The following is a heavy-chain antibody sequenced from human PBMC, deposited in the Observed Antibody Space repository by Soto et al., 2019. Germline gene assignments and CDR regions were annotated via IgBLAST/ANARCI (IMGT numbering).Heavy chain of an antibody. CDR2: TSYDGSDK. D-gene: IGHD3-16*01. V-gene: IGHV3-30*19. Sequence: QVQLVESGGGVVQPGTSLRVSCVGSGFTFRSYVIHWVRQAPGKGLEWVALTSYDGSDKYYDDSVTGRFTISRDNSRNTVDLQTDGLRLEDTALYYCARWGTTGGLDVWGQGTLVSV. CDR3: ARWGTTGGLDV. J-gene: IGHJ1*01. CDR1: GFTFRSYV.